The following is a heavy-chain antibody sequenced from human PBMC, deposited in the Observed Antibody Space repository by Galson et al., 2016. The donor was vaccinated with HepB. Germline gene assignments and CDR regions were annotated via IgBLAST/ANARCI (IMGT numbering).Heavy chain of an antibody. D-gene: IGHD3-10*01. CDR2: ISWDGRKT. J-gene: IGHJ6*02. V-gene: IGHV3-43*01. Sequence: SLRLSCAASGFTFDDYTMHWVRQAPGKGLEWVSLISWDGRKTYYADSVKGRFTISRDNRKNSLYLQMDNLRNEDTALYYCGKDWGSLWESSGKGMDVWGQGTTVTISS. CDR3: GKDWGSLWESSGKGMDV. CDR1: GFTFDDYT.